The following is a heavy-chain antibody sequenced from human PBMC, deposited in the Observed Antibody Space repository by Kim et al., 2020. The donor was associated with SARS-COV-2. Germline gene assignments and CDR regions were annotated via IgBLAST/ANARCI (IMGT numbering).Heavy chain of an antibody. V-gene: IGHV5-51*01. CDR3: ARRAGTLGYSSGWWEWYGY. J-gene: IGHJ4*02. CDR1: GYSFTSYW. CDR2: IYPGDSDT. D-gene: IGHD6-19*01. Sequence: GESLKISCKGSGYSFTSYWIGWVRQMPGKGLEWMGIIYPGDSDTRYSPSFQGQVTISADKSISTAYLQWSSLKASDTAMYYCARRAGTLGYSSGWWEWYGYWGQGTLGTVSS.